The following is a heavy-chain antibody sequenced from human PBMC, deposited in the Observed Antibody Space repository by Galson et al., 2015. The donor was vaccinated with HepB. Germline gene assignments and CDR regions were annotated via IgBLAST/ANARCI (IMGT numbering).Heavy chain of an antibody. V-gene: IGHV3-21*01. D-gene: IGHD3-10*01. CDR3: ARDWVHYYGSGSYSDY. Sequence: LRLSCAASGSTFSSYSMNWVRQAPGKGLEWVSSISSSSSYIYYADSVKGQFTISRDNAKNSLYLQMNSLRAEDTAVYYCARDWVHYYGSGSYSDYWGQGTLVTVSS. CDR1: GSTFSSYS. J-gene: IGHJ4*02. CDR2: ISSSSSYI.